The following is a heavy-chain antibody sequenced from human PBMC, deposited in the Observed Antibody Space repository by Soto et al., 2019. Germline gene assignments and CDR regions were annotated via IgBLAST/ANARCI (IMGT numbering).Heavy chain of an antibody. D-gene: IGHD3-10*01. CDR1: GYTINSGYY. CDR2: IYHSGST. J-gene: IGHJ2*01. V-gene: IGHV4-38-2*02. CDR3: ARDGYDGSGSPYPAF. Sequence: SETLSLTCAVSGYTINSGYYWGWIRQPPGKGLEWIGSIYHSGSTDYNPSLKSRVTISVDTSKRQFSLRLTSVTAADTAVYYCARDGYDGSGSPYPAFWG.